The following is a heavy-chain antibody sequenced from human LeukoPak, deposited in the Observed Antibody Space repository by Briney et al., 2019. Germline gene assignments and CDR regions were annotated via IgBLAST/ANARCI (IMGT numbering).Heavy chain of an antibody. Sequence: GRSLRLSCAASGFTFDDYAMHWVRQAPGKGLEWVSGISWNSGSIGYADSVKGRFTISRDNAKNSLYLQMNSLRAEDTAVYYCARERGAGLSSSWIDYWGQGTLVTVTS. CDR3: ARERGAGLSSSWIDY. CDR1: GFTFDDYA. D-gene: IGHD6-13*01. J-gene: IGHJ4*02. V-gene: IGHV3-9*01. CDR2: ISWNSGSI.